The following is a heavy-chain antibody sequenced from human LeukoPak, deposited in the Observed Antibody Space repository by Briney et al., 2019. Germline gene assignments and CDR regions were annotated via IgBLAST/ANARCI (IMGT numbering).Heavy chain of an antibody. D-gene: IGHD6-19*01. J-gene: IGHJ5*01. Sequence: SETLSLTCTVSGGSISISTYYWGWIRQPPGKGLEWIGYIYHGSATYNPSLESRVTLSMDTSKNQYSLKMTSVTAADTAVYYCAREGGRQWLVSGALDSWGQGTLVTVSS. CDR3: AREGGRQWLVSGALDS. CDR2: IYHGSA. CDR1: GGSISISTYY. V-gene: IGHV4-61*01.